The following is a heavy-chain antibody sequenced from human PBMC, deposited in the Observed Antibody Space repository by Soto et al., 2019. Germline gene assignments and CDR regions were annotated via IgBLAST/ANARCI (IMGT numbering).Heavy chain of an antibody. D-gene: IGHD2-15*01. CDR3: ARVAGYCSGGSCYPDAFDI. J-gene: IGHJ3*02. Sequence: EVQLVESGGGLVKPGGSLRLSCAASGFTFSSYSMNWVRHAPGKGLEWVSSISSSSSYIYYADSVKGRFTISRDNAKNSLYLQMHSLRAEDTAVYYCARVAGYCSGGSCYPDAFDIWGQGTMVTVSS. CDR1: GFTFSSYS. V-gene: IGHV3-21*01. CDR2: ISSSSSYI.